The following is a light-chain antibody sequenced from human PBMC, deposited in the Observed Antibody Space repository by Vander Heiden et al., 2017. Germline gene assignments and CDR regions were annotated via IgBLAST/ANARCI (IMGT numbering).Light chain of an antibody. V-gene: IGKV4-1*01. J-gene: IGKJ1*01. CDR3: QQYYITPRT. Sequence: DIVMTQSPDPLAVSLGERATINCKSSQTVLYSSNNKNYLAWYQQKPGQPPKLLIFWASTRESGVPDRFSGSGSGTDFTLTISSLQAEDVAVYYCQQYYITPRTFGQGTKVEIK. CDR2: WAS. CDR1: QTVLYSSNNKNY.